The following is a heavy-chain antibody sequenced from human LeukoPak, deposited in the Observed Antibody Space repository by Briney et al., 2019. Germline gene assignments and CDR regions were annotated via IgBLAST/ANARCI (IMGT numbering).Heavy chain of an antibody. V-gene: IGHV4-4*02. D-gene: IGHD3-16*02. CDR3: ARLRLGELSLSLTFDY. J-gene: IGHJ4*02. CDR2: IYHSGST. Sequence: PSETLSLTCAVSGGSISSSNWWSWVRQPPGKGLEWIGEIYHSGSTNYNPSLKSRVTISVDKSKNQFSLKLSSVTAADTAVYYCARLRLGELSLSLTFDYWGQGTLVTVSS. CDR1: GGSISSSNW.